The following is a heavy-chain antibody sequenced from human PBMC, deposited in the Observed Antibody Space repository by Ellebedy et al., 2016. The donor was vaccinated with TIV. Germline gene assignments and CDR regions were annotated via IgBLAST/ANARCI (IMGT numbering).Heavy chain of an antibody. CDR2: ISGSGGST. J-gene: IGHJ5*02. CDR3: AALPTENAAYSGSYYRPHWFDP. Sequence: GESLKISXAASGFTFSSYAMSWVRQAPGKGLEWVSAISGSGGSTYYADSVKGRFTISRDNSKNTLYLQMNSLRAEDTAVYYCAALPTENAAYSGSYYRPHWFDPWGQGTLVTVSS. D-gene: IGHD1-26*01. CDR1: GFTFSSYA. V-gene: IGHV3-23*01.